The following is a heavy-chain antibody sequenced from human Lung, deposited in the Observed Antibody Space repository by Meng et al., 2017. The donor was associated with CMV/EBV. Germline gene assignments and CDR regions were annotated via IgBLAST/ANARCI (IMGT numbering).Heavy chain of an antibody. CDR3: ATLPPVAARYYYNGFDV. Sequence: ASVKVSXIPSLYTFTDYYMHWVRQAPGQGLEWMGWINPNSGGTNYAQKFHDRVTMTRDTSISTAYMELRRLTSDDSAVYYCATLPPVAARYYYNGFDVWGQGTTVTVSS. J-gene: IGHJ6*02. V-gene: IGHV1-2*02. CDR1: LYTFTDYY. D-gene: IGHD6-19*01. CDR2: INPNSGGT.